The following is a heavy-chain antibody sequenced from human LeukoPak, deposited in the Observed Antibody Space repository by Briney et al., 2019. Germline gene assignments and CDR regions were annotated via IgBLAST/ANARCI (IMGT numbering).Heavy chain of an antibody. Sequence: GGSLRLSCAASGFTFSSYGMHWVRQAPGKGLEWVAVIWYDGSNKYYADSVKGRFTISRDNSKNTLYLQMNSLRAEDTAVYYCAKADDFWSLMYFDYWGQGTLVTVSS. CDR1: GFTFSSYG. V-gene: IGHV3-33*06. CDR2: IWYDGSNK. D-gene: IGHD3-3*01. J-gene: IGHJ4*02. CDR3: AKADDFWSLMYFDY.